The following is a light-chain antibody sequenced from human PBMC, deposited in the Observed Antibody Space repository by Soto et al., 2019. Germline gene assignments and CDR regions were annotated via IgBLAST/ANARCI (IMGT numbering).Light chain of an antibody. Sequence: AIRMTQSPSSFSASTGDRVTITCRASQGISSYLAWYRQKPGKAPKLLIYAASTLQSGVPSRFSGSGSGTDFTLTISCLQSEDFATYYCQQYYSYPYTFGQGTKVDIK. CDR3: QQYYSYPYT. CDR2: AAS. CDR1: QGISSY. V-gene: IGKV1-8*01. J-gene: IGKJ2*01.